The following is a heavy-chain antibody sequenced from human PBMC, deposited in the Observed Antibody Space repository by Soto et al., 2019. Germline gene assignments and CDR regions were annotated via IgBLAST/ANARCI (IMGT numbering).Heavy chain of an antibody. D-gene: IGHD6-19*01. V-gene: IGHV3-33*01. CDR1: GFPFSNYG. J-gene: IGHJ4*02. Sequence: QVQLVESGGGVVQPGGSLRLSCAASGFPFSNYGMHWVRQAPGKGLEWVAVIWYHGSNKYYADSVKGRFTISRDNSKNTLYLQMNSLRAEDTAVYDCARDRDPGQWLTTNYFDYWGQGTLVTVSS. CDR2: IWYHGSNK. CDR3: ARDRDPGQWLTTNYFDY.